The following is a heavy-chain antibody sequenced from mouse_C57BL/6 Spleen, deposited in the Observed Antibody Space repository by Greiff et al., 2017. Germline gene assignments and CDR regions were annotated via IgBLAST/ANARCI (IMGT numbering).Heavy chain of an antibody. CDR2: IYPGSGST. CDR1: GYTFTSYW. J-gene: IGHJ4*01. D-gene: IGHD1-1*01. Sequence: VQLQQPGAELVKPGASVKMSCKASGYTFTSYWITWVKQRPGQGLEWIGDIYPGSGSTNYNEKFKSKATLTVDTSSSTAYMQLSSLTSEDSAVYYCASGTNYGSRQGYAMDYWGQGTSVTVSS. CDR3: ASGTNYGSRQGYAMDY. V-gene: IGHV1-55*01.